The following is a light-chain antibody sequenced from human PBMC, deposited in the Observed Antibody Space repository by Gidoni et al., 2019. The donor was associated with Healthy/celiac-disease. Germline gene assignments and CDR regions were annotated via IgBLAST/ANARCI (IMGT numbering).Light chain of an antibody. CDR1: VLAKKY. V-gene: IGLV3-27*01. J-gene: IGLJ3*02. Sequence: SYELTQPSSVSVSPGQTARITCSGDVLAKKYARWFQQKPGQAPVLVIYKDSERPSGIPERFSGSSSGTTVTLTISGAQVEDEADYYCYSAADNNLVFGGGTKLXXX. CDR2: KDS. CDR3: YSAADNNLV.